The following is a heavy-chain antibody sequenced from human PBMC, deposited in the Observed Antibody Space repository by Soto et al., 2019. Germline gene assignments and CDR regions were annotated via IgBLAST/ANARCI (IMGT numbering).Heavy chain of an antibody. V-gene: IGHV3-21*01. CDR1: GFTFSSYS. CDR2: ISSSSSYI. J-gene: IGHJ4*02. D-gene: IGHD2-2*01. Sequence: ESGGGLVKPGGSLRLSCAASGFTFSSYSMNWVRQAPGKGLEWVSSISSSSSYIYYADSVKGRFTISRDNAKNSLYLQMNSLRAEDTAVYYCARAPRIVVVPAAIDYWGQGTLVTVSS. CDR3: ARAPRIVVVPAAIDY.